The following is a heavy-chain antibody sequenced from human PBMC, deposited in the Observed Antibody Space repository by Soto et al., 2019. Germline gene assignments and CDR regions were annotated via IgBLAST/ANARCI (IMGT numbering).Heavy chain of an antibody. Sequence: GGSLRLSCAASGFTFSSYGMHWVRQAPGKGLEWVAVISYDGSNKYYADSVKGRFTISRDNSKNTLYLQMNSLRVEDTAVYYCAAHWGDDAFDIWGQGTMVTVSS. CDR3: AAHWGDDAFDI. CDR1: GFTFSSYG. J-gene: IGHJ3*02. CDR2: ISYDGSNK. V-gene: IGHV3-30*03. D-gene: IGHD7-27*01.